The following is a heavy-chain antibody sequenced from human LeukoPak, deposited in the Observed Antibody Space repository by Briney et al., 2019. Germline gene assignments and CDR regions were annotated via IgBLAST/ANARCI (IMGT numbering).Heavy chain of an antibody. D-gene: IGHD2-2*01. J-gene: IGHJ3*02. Sequence: ASVKVSCKASGYTFTAYHRHWVRQAPGQGLEWMGRINPNSGGTNYPQKFQGRVTMTRDTSISTSYMELSRLRSDDTAVYYCARDLRYCSSTSCPSKDAFDIWGQGTMVTVSS. CDR1: GYTFTAYH. CDR3: ARDLRYCSSTSCPSKDAFDI. V-gene: IGHV1-2*06. CDR2: INPNSGGT.